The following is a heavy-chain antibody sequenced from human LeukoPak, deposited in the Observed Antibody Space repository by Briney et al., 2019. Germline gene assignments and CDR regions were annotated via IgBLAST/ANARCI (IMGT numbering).Heavy chain of an antibody. CDR3: ARAGSGWYDY. D-gene: IGHD6-19*01. V-gene: IGHV3-9*03. CDR1: GFTFDDYA. J-gene: IGHJ4*02. Sequence: GGSLRLSCAASGFTFDDYAMHSVRQAPGKGLEWVSGISWNSGSIGYADSVKGRFTISRDNAKNSLYLQMNSLRAEDMALYYCARAGSGWYDYWGQGTLVTVSS. CDR2: ISWNSGSI.